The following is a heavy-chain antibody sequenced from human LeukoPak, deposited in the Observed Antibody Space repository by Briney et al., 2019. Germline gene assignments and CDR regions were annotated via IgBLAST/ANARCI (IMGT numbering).Heavy chain of an antibody. J-gene: IGHJ5*02. CDR2: INPNSGGT. CDR3: ARDQQWRLSNWFDP. D-gene: IGHD6-19*01. Sequence: ASVEVSCKASGYTFTGYYMHWVRQAPGQGLEWMGWINPNSGGTNYAQKFQGRVTMTRDTSISTAYMELSRLRSDDTAVYYCARDQQWRLSNWFDPWGQGTLVTVSS. CDR1: GYTFTGYY. V-gene: IGHV1-2*02.